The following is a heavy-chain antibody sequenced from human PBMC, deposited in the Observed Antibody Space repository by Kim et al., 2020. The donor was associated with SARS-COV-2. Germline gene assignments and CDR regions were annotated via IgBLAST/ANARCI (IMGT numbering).Heavy chain of an antibody. Sequence: GGSLRLSCAASGFTFSSYAMHWVRQAPGKGLEWVAVISYDGSNKYYADSVKGRFTISRDNSKNTLYLQMNSLRAEDTAVYYCARVMIGNYYGMDVWGQGTTVTVSS. CDR2: ISYDGSNK. J-gene: IGHJ6*02. CDR3: ARVMIGNYYGMDV. V-gene: IGHV3-30*04. D-gene: IGHD3-22*01. CDR1: GFTFSSYA.